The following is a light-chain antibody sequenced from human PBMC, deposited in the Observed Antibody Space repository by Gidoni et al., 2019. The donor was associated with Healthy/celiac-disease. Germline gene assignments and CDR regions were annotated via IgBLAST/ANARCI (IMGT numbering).Light chain of an antibody. V-gene: IGKV3-11*01. CDR1: QSVSSY. Sequence: EIVLTQSPATLSLSPGERATLSCRASQSVSSYLAWYQQKPGQAPRLLIYDASNRATGIPARFSGSGSGTDFTLTTSSLEPEDFAVYYGQQRSNWPRYMYRFGQGTKLEIK. CDR3: QQRSNWPRYMYR. CDR2: DAS. J-gene: IGKJ2*03.